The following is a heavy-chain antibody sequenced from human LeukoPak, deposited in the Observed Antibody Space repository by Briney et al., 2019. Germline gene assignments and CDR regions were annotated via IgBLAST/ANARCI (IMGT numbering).Heavy chain of an antibody. CDR2: IYTSGST. D-gene: IGHD2-2*01. J-gene: IGHJ2*01. CDR3: AGLIVVVPAAPGWWYFDL. V-gene: IGHV4-61*02. CDR1: GNSISNSPYY. Sequence: SETLSLTCIVSGNSISNSPYYWSWIRQPAGKGLEWIGRIYTSGSTNYNPSLKSRVTMSVDTSKNQFSLKLSSVTAADTAVYYCAGLIVVVPAAPGWWYFDLWGRGTLVTVSS.